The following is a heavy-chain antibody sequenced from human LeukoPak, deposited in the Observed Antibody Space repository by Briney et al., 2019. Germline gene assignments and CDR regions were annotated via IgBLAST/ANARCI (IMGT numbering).Heavy chain of an antibody. CDR2: IYHSGST. V-gene: IGHV4-38-2*01. Sequence: PSETLSLTCAVSGYSISSGYYWGWIRQPPGKGLEWIGSIYHSGSTYYNPSLKSRVTISVDTSKNQFSLKLSSVTAADTAVYHCARGFRYYYYGMDVWGKGTTVTVSS. CDR3: ARGFRYYYYGMDV. J-gene: IGHJ6*04. CDR1: GYSISSGYY.